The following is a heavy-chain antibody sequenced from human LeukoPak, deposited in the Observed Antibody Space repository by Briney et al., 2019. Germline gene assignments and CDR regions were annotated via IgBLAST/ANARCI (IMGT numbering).Heavy chain of an antibody. D-gene: IGHD3-22*01. V-gene: IGHV3-23*01. Sequence: GGSLRLSCAASGFSFSSYAMSWVRQAPAQGLEWVSASSGSGGSTSYSDSVKGRLTISRENSKTTLYLQMNSLRAEDTAVYYCAKSASYDSSGYYYYYYGMDVWGQGTTVTVSS. CDR1: GFSFSSYA. CDR3: AKSASYDSSGYYYYYYGMDV. J-gene: IGHJ6*02. CDR2: SSGSGGST.